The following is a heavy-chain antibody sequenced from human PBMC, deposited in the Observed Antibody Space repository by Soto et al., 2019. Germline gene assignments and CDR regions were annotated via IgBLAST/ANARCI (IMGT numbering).Heavy chain of an antibody. Sequence: PVGSLRLSCAASGFTFSSYAMSWVRQAPGKGLEWVSAISGSGGSTYYADSVKGRFTISRDNSKNTLYLQMNSLRAEDTAVYYCAKDIEAAIFGVAPMDVWGQGTTVTVSS. V-gene: IGHV3-23*01. D-gene: IGHD3-3*01. CDR2: ISGSGGST. CDR1: GFTFSSYA. CDR3: AKDIEAAIFGVAPMDV. J-gene: IGHJ6*02.